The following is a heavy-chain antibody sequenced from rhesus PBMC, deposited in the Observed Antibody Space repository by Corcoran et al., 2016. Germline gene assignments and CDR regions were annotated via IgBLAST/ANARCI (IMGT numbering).Heavy chain of an antibody. Sequence: QVQLQESGPGLVKPSETLSLTCAVSGGSISSSNWWSWIRQPPGKGLEWIGYISGNSGSTYYHPSLKSRVTISKDSSKHPFSLKLSSVTAADTAVYYCARDRYSSSYYWGQGVLVTVSS. CDR1: GGSISSSNW. J-gene: IGHJ4*01. CDR2: ISGNSGST. V-gene: IGHV4S19*01. D-gene: IGHD6-43*01. CDR3: ARDRYSSSYY.